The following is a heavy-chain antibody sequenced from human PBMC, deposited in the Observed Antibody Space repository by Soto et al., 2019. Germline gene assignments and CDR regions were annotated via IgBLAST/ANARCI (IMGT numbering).Heavy chain of an antibody. CDR1: GFTFDDYA. CDR3: AKDIADIVATWARPGISHGMDV. CDR2: ISWDGGST. D-gene: IGHD5-12*01. J-gene: IGHJ6*02. Sequence: EVQLVESGGVVVQPGGSLRLSCAASGFTFDDYAMHWVRQAPGKGLEWVSLISWDGGSTYYADSVKGRFTISRDNSKNSLYLQMNSLRAEDTALYYCAKDIADIVATWARPGISHGMDVWGQGTTVTVSS. V-gene: IGHV3-43D*04.